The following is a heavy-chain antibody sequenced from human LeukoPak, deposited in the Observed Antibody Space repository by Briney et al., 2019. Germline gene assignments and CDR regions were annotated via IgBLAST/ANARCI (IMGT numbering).Heavy chain of an antibody. J-gene: IGHJ4*02. CDR2: IYHSGST. D-gene: IGHD6-13*01. CDR3: ARDLFRYGGTWYHFDY. CDR1: GGSISSYY. Sequence: SETLSLTCTVSGGSISSYYWSWIRQSPGKGLEWIGSIYHSGSTYYNPSLKSRITMSLDTSKNQFSLNLISVTAADTAMYYCARDLFRYGGTWYHFDYWGQGTLVTVSS. V-gene: IGHV4-59*04.